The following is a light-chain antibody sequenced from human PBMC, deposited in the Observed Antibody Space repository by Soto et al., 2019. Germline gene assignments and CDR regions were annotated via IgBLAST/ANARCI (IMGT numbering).Light chain of an antibody. J-gene: IGLJ2*01. CDR2: EVS. CDR3: CSYAGNYVV. CDR1: SSDVGGYNY. V-gene: IGLV2-14*01. Sequence: QSALTQPASVSGSPGQSITISCTGTSSDVGGYNYVSWYQQHPGKAPKLMIYEVSNRPSGVSNRFSGSKSVNTASLTISGLQAEDEADYYCCSYAGNYVVFGGGTKVTVL.